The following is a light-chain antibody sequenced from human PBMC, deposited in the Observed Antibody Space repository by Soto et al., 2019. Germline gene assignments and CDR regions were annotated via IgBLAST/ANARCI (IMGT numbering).Light chain of an antibody. V-gene: IGKV3-15*01. CDR1: QSVSSN. CDR3: QQYNNWPPAT. CDR2: GAS. Sequence: EIVLTQSPGTLSLSPVERATLSCRASQSVSSNLAWYQQKPGQAPRPLIDGASTRATGIPARFSGSGSGTEFTLTISSLQSEAFAVYYCQQYNNWPPATFGQGTKVDIK. J-gene: IGKJ1*01.